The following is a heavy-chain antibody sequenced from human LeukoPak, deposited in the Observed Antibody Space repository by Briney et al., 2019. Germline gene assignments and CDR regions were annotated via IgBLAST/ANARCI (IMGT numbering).Heavy chain of an antibody. V-gene: IGHV3-7*01. CDR2: IKQDGSEK. Sequence: PGGSLRLSCTASRFTFGDYAMSWVRQAPGKGLEWVANIKQDGSEKYYVDSVKGRFTISRDNAKNSLYLQMNSLRAEDTAVYYCARGPRTRAPNSYWGQGTLVTVSS. CDR1: RFTFGDYA. D-gene: IGHD1-7*01. CDR3: ARGPRTRAPNSY. J-gene: IGHJ4*02.